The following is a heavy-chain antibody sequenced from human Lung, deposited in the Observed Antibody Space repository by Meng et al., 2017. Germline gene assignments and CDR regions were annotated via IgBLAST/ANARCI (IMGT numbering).Heavy chain of an antibody. V-gene: IGHV4-34*01. J-gene: IGHJ4*02. Sequence: QVQVQEGGAGLLKPSATLSLPCVASGGSLSDYYWSWIRQPPGKGLEWIGEINHSGSTNYNPSLESRATISVDTSQNNLSLKLSSVTAADSAVYYCARGPTTMAHDFDYWGQGTLVTVSS. D-gene: IGHD4-11*01. CDR3: ARGPTTMAHDFDY. CDR2: INHSGST. CDR1: GGSLSDYY.